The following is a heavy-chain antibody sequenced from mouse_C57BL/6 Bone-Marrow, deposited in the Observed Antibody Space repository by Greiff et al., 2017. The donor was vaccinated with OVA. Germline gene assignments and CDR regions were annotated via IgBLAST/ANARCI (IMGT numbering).Heavy chain of an antibody. V-gene: IGHV1-55*01. J-gene: IGHJ1*03. CDR1: GYTFTSYW. D-gene: IGHD1-1*01. Sequence: VQLQQPGAELVKPGASVKMSCKASGYTFTSYWITWVKQRPGQGLEWIGDIYPGSGSTNYNEKFKSKATLTVDTSSSTAYMQLSSLTSEDSAVXYCTRPYDVGSSYWYFDVWGTGTTVTVSS. CDR2: IYPGSGST. CDR3: TRPYDVGSSYWYFDV.